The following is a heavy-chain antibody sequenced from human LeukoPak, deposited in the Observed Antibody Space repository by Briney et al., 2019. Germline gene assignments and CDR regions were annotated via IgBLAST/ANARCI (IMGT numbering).Heavy chain of an antibody. D-gene: IGHD2-15*01. CDR1: GFTFSGYA. CDR2: ICTNNDNT. Sequence: GGSLRLSCAASGFTFSGYAMSWVRQPPRTGPERVSVICTNNDNTSYSNSSKGRCTISRENSTNTLYLQMNSPIADDTAVYYCAKGSSASCYSASADWGQGTLVTVSS. V-gene: IGHV3-23*01. CDR3: AKGSSASCYSASAD. J-gene: IGHJ4*02.